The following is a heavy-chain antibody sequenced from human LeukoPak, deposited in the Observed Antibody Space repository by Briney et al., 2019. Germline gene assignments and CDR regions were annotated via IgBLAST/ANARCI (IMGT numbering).Heavy chain of an antibody. CDR2: IYIGDNT. CDR1: GFTFTTFSSYS. CDR3: AKDGYIVVVPAALPNDAFDI. J-gene: IGHJ3*02. D-gene: IGHD2-2*01. Sequence: PGGSLRLSCAASGFTFTTFSSYSINWVRQAPGQGLEWVSIIYIGDNTYYADSVKGRFTISRDNSKNTLYLQMNSLRAEDTAVYYCAKDGYIVVVPAALPNDAFDIWGQGTMVTVSS. V-gene: IGHV3-23*03.